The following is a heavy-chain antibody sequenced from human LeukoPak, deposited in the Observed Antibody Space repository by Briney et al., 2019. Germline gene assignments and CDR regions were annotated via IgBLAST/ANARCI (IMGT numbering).Heavy chain of an antibody. D-gene: IGHD6-19*01. Sequence: GGSLRLSCAASGFTFTNYAMSWVRQAPGKGLEWVSVISGSGATTYYADSVKGRFTISRDNSKNTLYLQMNSLRAEDTAVYYCAKGLAVAGTRYFDYWGQGTLVTVSS. CDR1: GFTFTNYA. V-gene: IGHV3-23*01. CDR3: AKGLAVAGTRYFDY. CDR2: ISGSGATT. J-gene: IGHJ4*02.